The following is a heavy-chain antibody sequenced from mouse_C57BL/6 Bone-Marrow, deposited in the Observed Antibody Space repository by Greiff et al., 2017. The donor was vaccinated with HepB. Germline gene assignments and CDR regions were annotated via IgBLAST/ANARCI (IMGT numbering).Heavy chain of an antibody. CDR1: GYTFTDYY. J-gene: IGHJ4*01. CDR2: IYPGSGNT. Sequence: VQLQESGPELVKPGASVKISCKASGYTFTDYYINWVKQRPGQGLGWIGWIYPGSGNTKYNEKFKGKATLTVDKSSSTAYMQLSSLTSEDSAVYVCARGNYYDMDYWGQGTTVTVSS. V-gene: IGHV1-84*01. CDR3: ARGNYYDMDY.